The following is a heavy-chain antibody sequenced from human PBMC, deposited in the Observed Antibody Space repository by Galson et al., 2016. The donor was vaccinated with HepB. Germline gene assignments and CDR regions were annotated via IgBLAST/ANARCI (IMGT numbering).Heavy chain of an antibody. Sequence: LRLSCAASGFTFRSYAMHWVRQAPGKGLEWVAVISYDGSNQYYVDSVKGRFTISRDNSKNTLYLQMNSLRTEDTAVYYCARRRGTGTIDYWGQGTLVTVSS. J-gene: IGHJ4*02. D-gene: IGHD1-7*01. CDR2: ISYDGSNQ. V-gene: IGHV3-30*04. CDR1: GFTFRSYA. CDR3: ARRRGTGTIDY.